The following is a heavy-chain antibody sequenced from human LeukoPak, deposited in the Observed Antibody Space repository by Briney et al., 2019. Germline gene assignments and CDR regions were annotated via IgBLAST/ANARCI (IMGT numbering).Heavy chain of an antibody. D-gene: IGHD3-9*01. CDR2: IYYSGST. J-gene: IGHJ3*02. V-gene: IGHV4-39*01. CDR3: ARTANKRYFDWLLDAFDI. CDR1: GGSISSSSYY. Sequence: SETLSLTCTVSGGSISSSSYYWGWIRQPPGKGLEWIGSIYYSGSTYYNPSLKSRVTISVDTSKNQVSLKLSSVTAADTAVYYCARTANKRYFDWLLDAFDIWGQGTMVTVSS.